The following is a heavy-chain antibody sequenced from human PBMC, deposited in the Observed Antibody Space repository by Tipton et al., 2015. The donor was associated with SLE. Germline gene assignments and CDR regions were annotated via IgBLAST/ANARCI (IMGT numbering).Heavy chain of an antibody. CDR2: INHSGST. Sequence: TLSLTCTVSGAPISRFYWNWIRQSPGKGLEWIGEINHSGSTNYDPSLKSRVTISVDTSKNQFSLKLGSVTAAGTAMYYWARGTGIERNYYYHSYMDVWGKGTSVTVSS. J-gene: IGHJ6*03. D-gene: IGHD3-10*01. CDR3: ARGTGIERNYYYHSYMDV. CDR1: GAPISRFY. V-gene: IGHV4-34*01.